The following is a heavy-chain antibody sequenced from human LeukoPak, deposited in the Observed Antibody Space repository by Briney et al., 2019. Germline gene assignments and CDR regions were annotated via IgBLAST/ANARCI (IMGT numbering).Heavy chain of an antibody. CDR3: AHDGSTFVTAFDL. V-gene: IGHV2-5*01. D-gene: IGHD1-14*01. CDR1: GFSLSTSGVG. CDR2: IYLNDDK. J-gene: IGHJ3*01. Sequence: SGPSQVNPTQPLTLTFTFSGFSLSTSGVGVGSIRHPPGRTLEWLALIYLNDDKRYNQFLKSTLTITKDTSKNQVVLTMTHMYPVDTATYYCAHDGSTFVTAFDLWGQGTMVSVSS.